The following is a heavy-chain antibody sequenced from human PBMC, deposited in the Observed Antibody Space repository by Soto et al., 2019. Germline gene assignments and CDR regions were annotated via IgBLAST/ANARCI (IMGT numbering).Heavy chain of an antibody. CDR3: ARDRYYGSGSYNHMDV. CDR2: INAASGKT. CDR1: GYTFTWYS. V-gene: IGHV1-3*01. J-gene: IGHJ6*03. Sequence: ASVKVSCKASGYTFTWYSMHWVRQAPGQRLEWMGWINAASGKTQYSQKFQGRVTIARDTSASTAYMELSGLRSEDTAVYYCARDRYYGSGSYNHMDVWGKGTTVTVS. D-gene: IGHD3-10*01.